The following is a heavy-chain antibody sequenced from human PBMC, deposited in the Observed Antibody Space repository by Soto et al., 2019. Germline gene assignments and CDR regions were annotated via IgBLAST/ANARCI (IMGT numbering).Heavy chain of an antibody. Sequence: QVQLVQSGAEEKKPGASVKVSCKASGYSFTSYAMHWVRQAPGQRLEWMGWINAGNDNTKYSQKFQGRVTITRDTSASTAYMELSSLRSGDTAVYYCARDVAAADYWGQGTLVTVSS. J-gene: IGHJ4*02. V-gene: IGHV1-3*05. CDR3: ARDVAAADY. CDR1: GYSFTSYA. D-gene: IGHD6-13*01. CDR2: INAGNDNT.